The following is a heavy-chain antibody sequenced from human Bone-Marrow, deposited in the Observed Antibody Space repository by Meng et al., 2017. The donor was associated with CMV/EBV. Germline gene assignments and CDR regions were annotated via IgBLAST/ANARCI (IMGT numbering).Heavy chain of an antibody. D-gene: IGHD3-22*01. Sequence: GSLRLSCTVSGGSISSYYWSWIRQPPGKGLEWIGYIYYSGSTNYNPSRKSRVTISVDTSKNQFSLNLSSVTAADTAVHYCARDPGERYYYDSSGYYDYWGQGTLVTVSS. CDR2: IYYSGST. CDR3: ARDPGERYYYDSSGYYDY. CDR1: GGSISSYY. J-gene: IGHJ4*02. V-gene: IGHV4-59*01.